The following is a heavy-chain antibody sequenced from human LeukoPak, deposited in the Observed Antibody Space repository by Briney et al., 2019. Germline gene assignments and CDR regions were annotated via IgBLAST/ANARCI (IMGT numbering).Heavy chain of an antibody. J-gene: IGHJ4*02. CDR1: GFSFSSNW. CDR2: MNQDGGSL. CDR3: ASLLASATRWNY. D-gene: IGHD1-1*01. Sequence: GGSLRLSCATSGFSFSSNWMSWVRQAPGKGLEWVASMNQDGGSLHYIDSVKGRFTISRDNAKNSLFLQMNSLRAEDTSVYYCASLLASATRWNYWGQGILVTVSS. V-gene: IGHV3-7*01.